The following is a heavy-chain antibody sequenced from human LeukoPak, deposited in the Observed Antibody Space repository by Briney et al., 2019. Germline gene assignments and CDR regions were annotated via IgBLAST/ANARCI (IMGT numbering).Heavy chain of an antibody. CDR1: GYTFTSYA. J-gene: IGHJ6*02. CDR3: ARDVSPENSAYDWAIHYYYTMDV. Sequence: GASVKVSCKASGYTFTSYAISWVRQAPGQGLEWMGWISGYNGNTNYAQKLQGRVTMTTDTSTTTAYMELRSLRSDDTAVYYCARDVSPENSAYDWAIHYYYTMDVWGQGTTVTVSS. V-gene: IGHV1-18*01. CDR2: ISGYNGNT. D-gene: IGHD5-12*01.